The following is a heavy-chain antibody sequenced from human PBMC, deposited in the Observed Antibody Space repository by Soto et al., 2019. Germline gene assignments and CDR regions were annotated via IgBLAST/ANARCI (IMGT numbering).Heavy chain of an antibody. CDR3: ARRVHPYDFWSGYYPELDY. J-gene: IGHJ4*02. CDR1: GYTFTSYD. D-gene: IGHD3-3*01. Sequence: ASVKVSFKASGYTFTSYDINWVRQATGQGLEWMGWMNPNSGNTGYAQEFQGRVTMTRNTSISTAYMELSSLRSEDTAVYYCARRVHPYDFWSGYYPELDYWGQGTLVTVSS. CDR2: MNPNSGNT. V-gene: IGHV1-8*01.